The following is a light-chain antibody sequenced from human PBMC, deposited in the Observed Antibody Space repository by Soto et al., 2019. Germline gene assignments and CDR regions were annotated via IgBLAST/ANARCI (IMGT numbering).Light chain of an antibody. V-gene: IGKV3-15*01. CDR2: GAS. CDR1: QSVSSN. Sequence: EIVMTQSPATLSVSPGERATLSCRASQSVSSNLAWYHQKPGQAPRLLIYGASTRATGIAARFSGSGSGTEFTLTISSLQSEDFAVYYCQQYNNWPQTFGQGTKVDIK. CDR3: QQYNNWPQT. J-gene: IGKJ1*01.